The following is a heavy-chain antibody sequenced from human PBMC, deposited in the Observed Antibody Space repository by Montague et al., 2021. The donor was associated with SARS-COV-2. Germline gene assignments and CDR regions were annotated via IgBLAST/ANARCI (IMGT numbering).Heavy chain of an antibody. CDR3: AKFDSNGPGEY. Sequence: SETLSLTCTVSGGSLNNYFWSWIRQPPGKGLEWVGYISDSGSTKYNPSLQSRVTIAVDTTRNQFSLQLPSVTAADTAFYYCAKFDSNGPGEYWGQGILVSVSS. CDR2: ISDSGST. D-gene: IGHD3-22*01. J-gene: IGHJ4*02. CDR1: GGSLNNYF. V-gene: IGHV4-59*08.